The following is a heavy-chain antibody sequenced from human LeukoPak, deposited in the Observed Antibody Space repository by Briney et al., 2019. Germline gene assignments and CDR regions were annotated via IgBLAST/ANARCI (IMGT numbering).Heavy chain of an antibody. CDR2: IYDSGST. V-gene: IGHV4-59*01. CDR3: ARGALHNSGWPYFDF. Sequence: SETLSLTCTVPGGSISSYYWSWIRQPPGKGLEWIGYIYDSGSTIYNPSLKSRITISEATSKNQFSLKLNSVTAADTAVYYCARGALHNSGWPYFDFWGQGTLVTVSS. CDR1: GGSISSYY. D-gene: IGHD6-19*01. J-gene: IGHJ4*02.